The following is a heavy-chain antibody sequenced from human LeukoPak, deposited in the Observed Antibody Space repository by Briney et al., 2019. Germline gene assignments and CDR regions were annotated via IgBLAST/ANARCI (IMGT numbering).Heavy chain of an antibody. Sequence: GGSLRLSCAASGFTFGDAWMTWVRQAPGKGLECVGFIQSKTDGGTTDSATPVKGRFTVSRDDSKNTLYLQMNSLKTEDTAVYYCTTWSSQFDHWGQGTLVTVSS. D-gene: IGHD6-6*01. CDR3: TTWSSQFDH. CDR2: IQSKTDGGTT. V-gene: IGHV3-15*01. J-gene: IGHJ4*02. CDR1: GFTFGDAW.